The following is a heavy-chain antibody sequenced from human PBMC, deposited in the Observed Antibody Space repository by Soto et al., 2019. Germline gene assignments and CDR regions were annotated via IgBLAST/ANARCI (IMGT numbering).Heavy chain of an antibody. D-gene: IGHD3-16*01. CDR1: GGPFISYA. CDR2: IIPIFGTA. V-gene: IGHV1-69*01. J-gene: IGHJ6*02. Sequence: VKVACKASGGPFISYAIIWGRQAPGQGLEWMGGIIPIFGTANYAQKFQGRVTITADESTSTAYMELSSLRSEDTAVYYCAEGGSITHYYYGMDVCGQGTTVTVSS. CDR3: AEGGSITHYYYGMDV.